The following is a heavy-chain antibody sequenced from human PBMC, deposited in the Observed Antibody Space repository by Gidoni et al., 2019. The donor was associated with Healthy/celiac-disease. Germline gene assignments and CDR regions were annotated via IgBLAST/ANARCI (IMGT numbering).Heavy chain of an antibody. J-gene: IGHJ4*02. Sequence: EVQLVESGGGWVKPGGSLRRACATSGFTFSNAWMSWVRQAPGKGLEWVGRIKSKTDGGTTDYAAPLKGRFTISRDDSTNSLYLQMNSLKTEDTAVYYCTTDYGENYWGQGTLVTVSS. D-gene: IGHD4-17*01. V-gene: IGHV3-15*01. CDR1: GFTFSNAW. CDR2: IKSKTDGGTT. CDR3: TTDYGENY.